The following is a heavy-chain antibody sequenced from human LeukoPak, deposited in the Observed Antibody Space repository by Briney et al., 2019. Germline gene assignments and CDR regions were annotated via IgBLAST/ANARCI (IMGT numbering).Heavy chain of an antibody. CDR2: IYHTGSN. V-gene: IGHV4-61*08. D-gene: IGHD3-10*01. Sequence: SETLSLTCTVSGGSVSSADYYWSWIRHPPGKALEWIGYIYHTGSNNYKYSLKSRVTISLDTSKNRFSLRLTSMTAADTAMYYCARAPPSAPFDYWGRGILVTVSS. CDR1: GGSVSSADYY. J-gene: IGHJ4*02. CDR3: ARAPPSAPFDY.